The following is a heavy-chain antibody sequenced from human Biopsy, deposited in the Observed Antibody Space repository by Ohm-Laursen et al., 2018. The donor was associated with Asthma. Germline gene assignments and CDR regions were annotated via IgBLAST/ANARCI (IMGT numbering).Heavy chain of an antibody. D-gene: IGHD3-22*01. CDR1: GDSINSGGLS. CDR2: LFYSGAT. V-gene: IGHV4-30-2*01. J-gene: IGHJ6*02. CDR3: ARMITMIQAANYYSYAMDV. Sequence: TLSLTCAVSGDSINSGGLSWDWIRQPPGKGPGGVGQLFYSGATYYNPSLKSRVTISVDRSKRQFSLKVNSVTAADTAVYYCARMITMIQAANYYSYAMDVWGQGTTVTVSS.